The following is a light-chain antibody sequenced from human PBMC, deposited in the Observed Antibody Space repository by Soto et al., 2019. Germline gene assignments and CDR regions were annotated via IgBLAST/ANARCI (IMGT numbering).Light chain of an antibody. CDR1: QGISSY. CDR2: AAS. Sequence: DIQLTQSPSFLSASVGDRVTITCRASQGISSYLAWYQQKPGKAPKLLIYAASTLQSGLPSRFSGSGSGTEFTLTISSLQPEDFATYYCQQLNSYPLTFGGGTKVGIK. V-gene: IGKV1-9*01. CDR3: QQLNSYPLT. J-gene: IGKJ4*01.